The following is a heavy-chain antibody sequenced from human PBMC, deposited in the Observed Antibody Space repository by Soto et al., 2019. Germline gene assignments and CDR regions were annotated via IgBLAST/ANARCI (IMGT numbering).Heavy chain of an antibody. CDR2: IIPIFGTA. CDR3: ARGARKRYSSGRYY. J-gene: IGHJ4*02. CDR1: GGTFSSYA. Sequence: ASVKVSCKASGGTFSSYAISWVRQAPGQGLEWMGGIIPIFGTANYAQRFQGRVTITADESTSTAYMELSSLRSEDTAVYYCARGARKRYSSGRYYRGQGTLVTVSS. D-gene: IGHD6-19*01. V-gene: IGHV1-69*13.